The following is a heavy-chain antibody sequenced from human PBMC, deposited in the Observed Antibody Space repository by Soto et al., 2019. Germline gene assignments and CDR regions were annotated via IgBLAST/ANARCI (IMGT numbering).Heavy chain of an antibody. CDR3: ARDLVAGSGSLDY. CDR1: GFTFSGYW. CDR2: IRGDGGDT. D-gene: IGHD3-10*01. J-gene: IGHJ4*02. Sequence: EVHLVESGGDLVQPGGSLRLSCAASGFTFSGYWMHWVRQVPGKGLVWVSRIRGDGGDTNYADSMRGRFTISRDNAKNTLYLQMNSLRAEDSAVYYCARDLVAGSGSLDYWGQGTLVTVSS. V-gene: IGHV3-74*01.